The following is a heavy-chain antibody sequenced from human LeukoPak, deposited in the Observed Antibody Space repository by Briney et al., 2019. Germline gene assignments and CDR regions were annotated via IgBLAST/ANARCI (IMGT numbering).Heavy chain of an antibody. J-gene: IGHJ3*02. CDR1: GFTFSSYW. CDR3: ARVSYYYGSGSTKGGAFDI. Sequence: GGSLRLSCAASGFTFSSYWMSWVRQAPGKGLEWVANIKQDGSEKYYVDSVKGRFTISRDNAKNSLYLQMNSLRAEDTAVYYCARVSYYYGSGSTKGGAFDIWGQGTMVTVSS. V-gene: IGHV3-7*01. D-gene: IGHD3-10*01. CDR2: IKQDGSEK.